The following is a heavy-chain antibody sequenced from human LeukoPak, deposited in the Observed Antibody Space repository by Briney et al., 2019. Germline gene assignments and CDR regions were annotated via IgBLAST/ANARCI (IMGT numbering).Heavy chain of an antibody. J-gene: IGHJ5*02. D-gene: IGHD6-19*01. V-gene: IGHV4-39*07. CDR1: GGSISSYY. CDR2: IYYSGST. CDR3: ARDYSSGWLNWFDP. Sequence: SETLSLTCTVSGGSISSYYWSWIRQPPGKGLEWIGSIYYSGSTYYNPSLKSRVTISVDTSKNQFSLKLSSVTAADTAVYYCARDYSSGWLNWFDPWGQGTLVTVSS.